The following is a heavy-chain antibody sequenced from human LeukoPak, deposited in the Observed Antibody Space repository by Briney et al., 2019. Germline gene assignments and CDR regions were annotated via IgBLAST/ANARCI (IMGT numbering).Heavy chain of an antibody. V-gene: IGHV1-8*01. CDR2: MNPNSGNT. CDR1: GYTFTSYD. J-gene: IGHJ3*02. CDR3: ATPRVPSIYSGYANDAFDI. Sequence: GASVTVSCKASGYTFTSYDINWVRQATGQGLEWMGWMNPNSGNTGYAQKFQGRVTMTRNTSISTAYMELSSLRSEDTAVYYCATPRVPSIYSGYANDAFDIWGQGTMVTVSS. D-gene: IGHD5-12*01.